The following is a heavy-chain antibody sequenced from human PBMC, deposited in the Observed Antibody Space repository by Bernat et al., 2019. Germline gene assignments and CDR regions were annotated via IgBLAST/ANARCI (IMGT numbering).Heavy chain of an antibody. D-gene: IGHD6-6*01. CDR1: GGTFSSYA. CDR2: IIPILGIA. V-gene: IGHV1-69*04. Sequence: QVQLVQSGAEVKKPGSSVKVSCKASGGTFSSYAISWVRQAPGQGLEWMGRIIPILGIANYAQKFQGRVTITADKSTSTADMELSSLRSEDTAVYYCARSSSSSSGWFDPWGQGTLVTVSS. J-gene: IGHJ5*02. CDR3: ARSSSSSSGWFDP.